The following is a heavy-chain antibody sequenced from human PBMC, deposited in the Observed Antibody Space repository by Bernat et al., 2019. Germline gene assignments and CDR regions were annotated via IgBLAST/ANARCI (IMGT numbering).Heavy chain of an antibody. Sequence: QVQLVQSGAEVKKPGASVRVSCKASGYTFTSYGISWVRQAPGQGLEWMGWISAYNGNTNYAQKLQGRGTLTTDQSTSTAYQELRSLRSGDPAVDYCGGINSSGWYGGYYYYYGMGVWGQGTTVTVS. CDR2: ISAYNGNT. CDR1: GYTFTSYG. V-gene: IGHV1-18*01. D-gene: IGHD6-19*01. J-gene: IGHJ6*02. CDR3: GGINSSGWYGGYYYYYGMGV.